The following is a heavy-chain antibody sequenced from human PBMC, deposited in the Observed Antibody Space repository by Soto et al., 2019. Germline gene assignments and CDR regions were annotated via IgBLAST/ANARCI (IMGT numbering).Heavy chain of an antibody. J-gene: IGHJ4*02. Sequence: EVQLLESGGGLVQPGGSLRLSCAASGFTFSSYAMSWVRQAPGKGLEWVSAISGSGGSTYYADSVKGRFTISRDNSKITLYLRMNSLRADDAAVYYCAKGFLIAVAGTYFDYWGQGTLVTVSS. V-gene: IGHV3-23*01. CDR1: GFTFSSYA. CDR2: ISGSGGST. CDR3: AKGFLIAVAGTYFDY. D-gene: IGHD6-19*01.